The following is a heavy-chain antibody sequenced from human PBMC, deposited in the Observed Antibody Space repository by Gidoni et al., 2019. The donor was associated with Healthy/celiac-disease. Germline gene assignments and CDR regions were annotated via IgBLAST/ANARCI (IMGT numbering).Heavy chain of an antibody. V-gene: IGHV1-69*01. CDR3: ARYQITMVRGVIIPSYGMDV. J-gene: IGHJ6*02. Sequence: QVQLVQSGAEGKKPGSSVKVSCKASGGTFSSYAISWVRQAPGQGLEWMGGIIPIFGTANYAQKFQGRVTITADESTSAAYMELSSLRSEDTAVYYCARYQITMVRGVIIPSYGMDVWGQGTTVTVSS. D-gene: IGHD3-10*01. CDR1: GGTFSSYA. CDR2: IIPIFGTA.